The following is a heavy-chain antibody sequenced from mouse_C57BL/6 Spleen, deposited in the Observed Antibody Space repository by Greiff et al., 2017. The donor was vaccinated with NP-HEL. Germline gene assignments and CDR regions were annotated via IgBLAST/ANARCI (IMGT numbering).Heavy chain of an antibody. D-gene: IGHD2-3*01. Sequence: VVEPGASVKISCKASGYSFTDYNMNWVKQSNGKSLEWIGVINPNYGTTSYNQKFKGKATLTVDQSSSTAYMQLNSLTSEDSAVYYCARSDGYYGYFDVWGTGTTVTVSS. CDR2: INPNYGTT. V-gene: IGHV1-39*01. J-gene: IGHJ1*03. CDR3: ARSDGYYGYFDV. CDR1: GYSFTDYN.